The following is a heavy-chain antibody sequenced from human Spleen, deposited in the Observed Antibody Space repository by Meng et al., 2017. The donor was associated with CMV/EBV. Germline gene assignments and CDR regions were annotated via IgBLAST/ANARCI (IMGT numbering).Heavy chain of an antibody. CDR3: ASAGHHASGTYFNDYYDQ. CDR1: IFGSYA. V-gene: IGHV1-69*05. CDR2: IIPMFGTT. J-gene: IGHJ4*02. D-gene: IGHD3-10*01. Sequence: IFGSYAIGWGRQAPGQGLEWMGGIIPMFGTTKYAQKFQGRVTIITDEARSTAFMELSSLRSEDTAVYYCASAGHHASGTYFNDYYDQWGQGTLVTVSS.